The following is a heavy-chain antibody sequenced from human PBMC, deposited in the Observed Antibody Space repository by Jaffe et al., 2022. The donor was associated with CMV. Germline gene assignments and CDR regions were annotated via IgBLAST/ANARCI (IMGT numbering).Heavy chain of an antibody. CDR2: INPGGGST. CDR1: GSTFTSYY. J-gene: IGHJ4*02. Sequence: QVQLVQSGAEVKKPGASVRVSCKASGSTFTSYYLHWVRQAPGQGLEWMGVINPGGGSTYAQSFQGRVSMTRDTSTSTVYMELSSLRSEDTAVYYCARGPGDLNPFDHWGQGTLVTVSS. V-gene: IGHV1-46*01. CDR3: ARGPGDLNPFDH. D-gene: IGHD2-21*02.